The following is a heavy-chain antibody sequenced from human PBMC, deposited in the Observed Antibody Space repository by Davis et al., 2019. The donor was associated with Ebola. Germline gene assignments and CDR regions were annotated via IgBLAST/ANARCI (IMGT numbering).Heavy chain of an antibody. V-gene: IGHV4-59*08. CDR3: ASRITIFPGAFDI. Sequence: PSETLSLTCTVSGGSISSYYWSWIRQPPGKGLEWIGYIYYSGSTNYNPSLKSRVTISVDTSKNQFSLKLSSVTAADTAVYYCASRITIFPGAFDIWGQGTMVTVSS. J-gene: IGHJ3*02. CDR2: IYYSGST. CDR1: GGSISSYY. D-gene: IGHD3-3*01.